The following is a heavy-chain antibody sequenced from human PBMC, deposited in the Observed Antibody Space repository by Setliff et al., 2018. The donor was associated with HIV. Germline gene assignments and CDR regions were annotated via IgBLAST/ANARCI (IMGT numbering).Heavy chain of an antibody. CDR3: AREAEQDYDVVTETLVEGAYIQF. Sequence: SETLSLTCTVSGGSISNYYWSWLRQPPGKGLEWIGYISYTGSTNYNPSLKSRVTISMDTSKKQFSLKLRSVTAADTAVYYCAREAEQDYDVVTETLVEGAYIQFWGQGSLVTVSS. CDR1: GGSISNYY. V-gene: IGHV4-59*12. D-gene: IGHD3-9*01. J-gene: IGHJ1*01. CDR2: ISYTGST.